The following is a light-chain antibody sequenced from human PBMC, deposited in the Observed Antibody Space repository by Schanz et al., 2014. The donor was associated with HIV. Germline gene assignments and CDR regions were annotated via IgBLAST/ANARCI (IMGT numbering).Light chain of an antibody. CDR3: QQYATSAFT. CDR2: GAS. J-gene: IGKJ3*01. CDR1: QSVSSN. Sequence: ETVLTQSPGTLSLSPGERATLSCRASQSVSSNLAWYQQKPGQAPRLLIYGASTRATGIPARFSGSGSGTEFTLTISRLEPEDSAVYFCQQYATSAFTFGPGTKVDIK. V-gene: IGKV3-20*01.